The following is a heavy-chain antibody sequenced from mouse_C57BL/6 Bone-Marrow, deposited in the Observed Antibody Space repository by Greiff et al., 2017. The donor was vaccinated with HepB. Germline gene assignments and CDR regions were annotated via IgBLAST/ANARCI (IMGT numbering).Heavy chain of an antibody. D-gene: IGHD2-4*01. CDR3: TRDGGYDYDGDAMDY. CDR2: ISSGGDYI. Sequence: EVKLMESGEGLVKPGGSLKLSCTASGFTFSSYAMSWVRQTPEKRLEWVAYISSGGDYIYYADTVKGRFTISRDNARNTLYLQMSSLKSEDTAMYYCTRDGGYDYDGDAMDYWGQGTSVTVSS. V-gene: IGHV5-9-1*02. J-gene: IGHJ4*01. CDR1: GFTFSSYA.